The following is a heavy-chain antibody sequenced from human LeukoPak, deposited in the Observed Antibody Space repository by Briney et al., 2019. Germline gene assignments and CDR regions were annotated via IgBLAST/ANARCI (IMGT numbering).Heavy chain of an antibody. Sequence: PGGSLRLSCAASRFALSSYNMNWVRQAPGKGLEWVSSISSSSTYIYYADSVKGRFTISRDNSRNTLYLQMNSLRAEDTAVYYCASYFHYGDYASLWYWGQGTLVTVSS. CDR2: ISSSSTYI. J-gene: IGHJ4*02. CDR1: RFALSSYN. V-gene: IGHV3-21*04. CDR3: ASYFHYGDYASLWY. D-gene: IGHD4-17*01.